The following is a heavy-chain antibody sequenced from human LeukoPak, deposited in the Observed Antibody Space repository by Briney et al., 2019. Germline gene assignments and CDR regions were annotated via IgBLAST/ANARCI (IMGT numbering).Heavy chain of an antibody. V-gene: IGHV4-30-4*07. D-gene: IGHD1-26*01. Sequence: PSETLSLTCTVSDDAISSGGYSWSWIRQPPGKGLEWIGYIYDSGSTYYNPSLKSRVTMSVDTSKNQFSLKLSSVTAADTAAYYCARLGWELRRSYFDYWGQGTLVTVSS. J-gene: IGHJ4*02. CDR3: ARLGWELRRSYFDY. CDR1: DDAISSGGYS. CDR2: IYDSGST.